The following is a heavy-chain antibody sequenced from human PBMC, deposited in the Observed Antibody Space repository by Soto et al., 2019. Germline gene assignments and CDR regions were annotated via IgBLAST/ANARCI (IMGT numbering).Heavy chain of an antibody. CDR3: AREFMAQRGGYFDY. D-gene: IGHD3-10*01. CDR2: ISYDGSNK. V-gene: IGHV3-30-3*01. CDR1: GFTFSSYA. Sequence: GGSLRLSCAASGFTFSSYAIHWVRQAPGKGLEWVAVISYDGSNKYYADSVKGRFTISRDNSKNTLYLQMNSLRAEDTAVYYCAREFMAQRGGYFDYWGQGTLVTVSS. J-gene: IGHJ4*02.